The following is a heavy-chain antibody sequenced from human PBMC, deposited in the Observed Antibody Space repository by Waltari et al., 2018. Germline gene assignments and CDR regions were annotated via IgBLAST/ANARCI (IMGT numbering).Heavy chain of an antibody. CDR3: ARAGQGGYYYYMDV. D-gene: IGHD2-15*01. CDR2: IYYSGST. Sequence: QVQLQESGPGLVKPSETLSLTCTVSGGSISSYYWSWIRQPPGTGLEWIGYIYYSGSTNYTPSRKSRFTISVDTSKNQFSLKLSSVTAADTAVYYCARAGQGGYYYYMDVWGKGTTVTISS. CDR1: GGSISSYY. V-gene: IGHV4-59*01. J-gene: IGHJ6*03.